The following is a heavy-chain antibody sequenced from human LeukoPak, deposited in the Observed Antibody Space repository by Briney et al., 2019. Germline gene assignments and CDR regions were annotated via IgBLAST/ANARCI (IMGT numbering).Heavy chain of an antibody. CDR3: ARGHSGYDFRIAAAGTVDY. D-gene: IGHD6-13*01. J-gene: IGHJ4*02. Sequence: PGGSLRLSCAASGFTFSSYGMNWVRQAPGKGLEWVSSISSSSSYIYYADSVKGRFTISRDNAKNSLYLQMNSLRAEDTAVYYCARGHSGYDFRIAAAGTVDYWGQGTLVTVSS. CDR1: GFTFSSYG. V-gene: IGHV3-21*01. CDR2: ISSSSSYI.